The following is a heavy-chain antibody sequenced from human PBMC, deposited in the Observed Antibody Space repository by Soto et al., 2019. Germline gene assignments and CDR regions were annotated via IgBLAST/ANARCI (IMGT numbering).Heavy chain of an antibody. CDR2: ISAYNGNT. CDR3: ARGQQLVPLYYYYGMDV. D-gene: IGHD6-13*01. CDR1: GYTFTSYG. J-gene: IGHJ6*02. Sequence: GASVKVSCKASGYTFTSYGISWVRQAPGQGLEWMGWISAYNGNTNYAQKLQGRVTMTTDTSTSTAYMELRSLRSDDTAAYYCARGQQLVPLYYYYGMDVWGQGTTVTVSS. V-gene: IGHV1-18*01.